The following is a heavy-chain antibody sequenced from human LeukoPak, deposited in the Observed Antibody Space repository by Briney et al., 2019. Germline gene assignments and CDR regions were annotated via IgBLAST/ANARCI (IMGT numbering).Heavy chain of an antibody. CDR1: GGTFSSYA. CDR3: ARDLFQRYSGYEKYYFDY. J-gene: IGHJ4*02. Sequence: SVKVSCRASGGTFSSYAISWVRQAPGQGLEWMGRIIPILGIANYAQKFQGRVTITADKSTSTAYMELSSLRSEDTAVYYCARDLFQRYSGYEKYYFDYWGQGTLVTVSS. D-gene: IGHD5-12*01. CDR2: IIPILGIA. V-gene: IGHV1-69*04.